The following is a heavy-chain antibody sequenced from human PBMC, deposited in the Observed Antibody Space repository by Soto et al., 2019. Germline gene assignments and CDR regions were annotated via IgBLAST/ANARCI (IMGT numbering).Heavy chain of an antibody. D-gene: IGHD2-2*02. CDR2: IDPSDSYT. CDR1: GYSFTSYW. CDR3: ARHGGYCSITSCYKELFSERLYYYYGMDV. V-gene: IGHV5-10-1*01. J-gene: IGHJ6*02. Sequence: GESLKISCKGSGYSFTSYWISWVRQMPGKGLEWMGRIDPSDSYTNYSPSFQGHVTISADKSISTAYLQWSSLKASDTAMYYCARHGGYCSITSCYKELFSERLYYYYGMDVWGQGTTVTSP.